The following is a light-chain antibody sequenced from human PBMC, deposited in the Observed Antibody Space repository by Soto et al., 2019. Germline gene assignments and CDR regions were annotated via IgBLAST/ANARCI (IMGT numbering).Light chain of an antibody. J-gene: IGLJ2*01. CDR1: SSDVGAYNY. CDR2: EVS. Sequence: QSALTQPPSASGSPGQSVTISCTGSSSDVGAYNYVSWYQQLPGKALKLMIYEVSERPSGVPDRFSGSKSGNTASLTVSGLQAEDEADYYCSSYAGSNTYVVFGGGTKLTVL. CDR3: SSYAGSNTYVV. V-gene: IGLV2-8*01.